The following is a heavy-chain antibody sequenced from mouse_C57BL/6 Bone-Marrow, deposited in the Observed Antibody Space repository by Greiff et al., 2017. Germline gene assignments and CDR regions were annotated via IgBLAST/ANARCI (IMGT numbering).Heavy chain of an antibody. D-gene: IGHD1-1*01. Sequence: EVKLMESGAELVRPGASVKLSCTASGFNIKDYYMHWVKQRPEQGLEWIGRIDPEDGDTEYAPKFQGKATMTADTSSNTAYLQLSSLTSEDTAVYYCTSPIITTEYFDYWGQGTTLTVSS. CDR3: TSPIITTEYFDY. V-gene: IGHV14-1*01. J-gene: IGHJ2*01. CDR2: IDPEDGDT. CDR1: GFNIKDYY.